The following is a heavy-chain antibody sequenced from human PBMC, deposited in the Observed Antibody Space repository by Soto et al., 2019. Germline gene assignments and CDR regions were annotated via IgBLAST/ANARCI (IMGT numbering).Heavy chain of an antibody. J-gene: IGHJ3*02. Sequence: GGSLRLSCTASGFTFGDYAMSWFRQAPGKGLEWVGFIRSKAYGGTKEYAASVKGRFTISRDDSKSIAYLQMNSLKTEDTAVYYCTRQDWREGLESPSFDAFDIWGQGTMVTVSS. CDR3: TRQDWREGLESPSFDAFDI. CDR1: GFTFGDYA. D-gene: IGHD1-1*01. CDR2: IRSKAYGGTK. V-gene: IGHV3-49*03.